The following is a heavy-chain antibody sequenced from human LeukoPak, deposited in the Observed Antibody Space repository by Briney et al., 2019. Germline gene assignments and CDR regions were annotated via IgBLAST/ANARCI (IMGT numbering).Heavy chain of an antibody. Sequence: SCKASGGTFSSYAMHWVRQAPGKGLEWVAVISYDGSNKYYADSVKGRFTISRDNSKNTLYLQMNSLRAEDTAVYYCASGFSLVTVPDYWGQGTLVTVSS. J-gene: IGHJ4*02. D-gene: IGHD2-21*02. CDR3: ASGFSLVTVPDY. CDR2: ISYDGSNK. V-gene: IGHV3-30-3*01. CDR1: GGTFSSYA.